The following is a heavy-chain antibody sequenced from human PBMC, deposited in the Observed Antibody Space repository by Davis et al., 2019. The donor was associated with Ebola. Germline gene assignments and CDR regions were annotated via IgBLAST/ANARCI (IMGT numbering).Heavy chain of an antibody. CDR2: IRSKANSYAT. J-gene: IGHJ6*02. V-gene: IGHV3-73*01. CDR1: GFTFSGSA. CDR3: TPTSTRYGMDV. Sequence: GESLKISCAASGFTFSGSAMHWVRQASGKGLEWVGRIRSKANSYATASAASVKRRFTISRDDSKNTAYLQMNSLKTEDTAVYYRTPTSTRYGMDVWGQGTTVTVSS. D-gene: IGHD2-2*01.